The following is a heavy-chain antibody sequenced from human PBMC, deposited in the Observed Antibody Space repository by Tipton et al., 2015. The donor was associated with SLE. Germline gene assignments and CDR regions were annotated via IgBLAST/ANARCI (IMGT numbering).Heavy chain of an antibody. CDR1: GFTFSTYG. Sequence: SGFTFSTYGMHWVRQAPGKGLEWVAFIWYDGSNKYHVDSVKGRFTISRGNSKNTLYLQMNSLRAEDTAVYYCARDPTSRGYYYRALDYWGQGTLVTVSS. V-gene: IGHV3-33*01. CDR3: ARDPTSRGYYYRALDY. J-gene: IGHJ4*02. D-gene: IGHD3-22*01. CDR2: IWYDGSNK.